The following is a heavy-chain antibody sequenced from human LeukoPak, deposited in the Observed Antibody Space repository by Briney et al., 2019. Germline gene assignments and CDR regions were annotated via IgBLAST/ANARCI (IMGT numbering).Heavy chain of an antibody. V-gene: IGHV3-53*01. Sequence: GGSLRLSCAASGFTVSSNYMTWVRQAPGKGLEWVSVIYKNAITYYADTVKGRFTISRDNSKNMLYLQMNSLGAEDTAVYYCARRAGAYSHPYDYWGQGTLVTVSS. D-gene: IGHD4/OR15-4a*01. J-gene: IGHJ4*02. CDR3: ARRAGAYSHPYDY. CDR2: IYKNAIT. CDR1: GFTVSSNY.